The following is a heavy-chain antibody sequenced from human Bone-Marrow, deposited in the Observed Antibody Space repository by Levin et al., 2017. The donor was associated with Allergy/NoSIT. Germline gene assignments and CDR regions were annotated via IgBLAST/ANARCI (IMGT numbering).Heavy chain of an antibody. CDR1: GESFGGYY. D-gene: IGHD3-10*01. J-gene: IGHJ4*02. V-gene: IGHV4-34*01. CDR2: IHHTGRT. Sequence: RSQTLSLTCAVYGESFGGYYWSWVRQSPGKGLVWVGEIHHTGRTNYNPSLESRLTMSVDTSKNQFSLNLKSVTAADTAVYYCARGLPYGSGSYYFDNWGQGTLVTVSS. CDR3: ARGLPYGSGSYYFDN.